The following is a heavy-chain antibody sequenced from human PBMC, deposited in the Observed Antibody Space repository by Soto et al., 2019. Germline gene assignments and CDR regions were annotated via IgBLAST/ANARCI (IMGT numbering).Heavy chain of an antibody. CDR3: ARFYGSGSSIYYYYGMDV. J-gene: IGHJ6*02. Sequence: GGSLRLSCAASGFTFSSYAMHWVRQAPGKGLEWVAVISYDGSNKYYADSVKGRFTISRDNSKNTLYLQMNSLRAEDTAVYYCARFYGSGSSIYYYYGMDVWGQGTTVTVSS. V-gene: IGHV3-30-3*01. D-gene: IGHD3-10*01. CDR2: ISYDGSNK. CDR1: GFTFSSYA.